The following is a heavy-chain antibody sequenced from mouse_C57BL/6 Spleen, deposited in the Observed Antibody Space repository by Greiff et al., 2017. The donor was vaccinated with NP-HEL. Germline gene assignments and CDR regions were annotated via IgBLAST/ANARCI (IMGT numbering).Heavy chain of an antibody. CDR3: ARHEEDFYDGYSFAY. V-gene: IGHV1-62-2*01. Sequence: VQRVESGAELVKPGASVKLSCKASGYTFTEYTIHWVKQRSGQGLEWIGWFYPGSGSIKYNEKFKDKATLTADKSSSTVYMELSRLTSEDSAVYFCARHEEDFYDGYSFAYWGQGTLVTVSA. CDR2: FYPGSGSI. J-gene: IGHJ3*01. CDR1: GYTFTEYT. D-gene: IGHD2-3*01.